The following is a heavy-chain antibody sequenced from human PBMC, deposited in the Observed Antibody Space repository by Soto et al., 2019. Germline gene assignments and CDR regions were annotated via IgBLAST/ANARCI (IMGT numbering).Heavy chain of an antibody. V-gene: IGHV1-18*01. CDR1: GYTFTSFC. Sequence: ASVKVSWKASGYTFTSFCISWVLQAPGQGLEWMGWITPYNTNTHYAQNLQGRVTMTADTSTSTAYMELRSLRSDDTAVYYCARYSSGSYGGNWFDPWGQGTLVTVSS. CDR2: ITPYNTNT. CDR3: ARYSSGSYGGNWFDP. J-gene: IGHJ5*02. D-gene: IGHD6-19*01.